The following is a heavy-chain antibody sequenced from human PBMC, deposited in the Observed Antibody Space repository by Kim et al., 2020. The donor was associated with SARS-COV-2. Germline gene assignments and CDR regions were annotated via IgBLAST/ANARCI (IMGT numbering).Heavy chain of an antibody. Sequence: GSTRYAQKFQGGVTMTGDTSTSTVYMELSSLRSEDTAVYYCARGRDYADYWGQGTLVTVSS. J-gene: IGHJ4*02. CDR3: ARGRDYADY. CDR2: GST. V-gene: IGHV1-46*01.